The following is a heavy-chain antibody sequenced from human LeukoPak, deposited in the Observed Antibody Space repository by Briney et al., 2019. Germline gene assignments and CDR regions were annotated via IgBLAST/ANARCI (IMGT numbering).Heavy chain of an antibody. Sequence: SETLSLTCTVSGGSVSSGSYYWSWIRQPPGKGLGWIGYIYYSGSTNYNPSLKSRVTISVDTSKNQFSLKLSSVTAADTAVYYCARTKRGYSYGGLDYWGQGTLVTVSS. CDR3: ARTKRGYSYGGLDY. CDR2: IYYSGST. D-gene: IGHD5-18*01. CDR1: GGSVSSGSYY. J-gene: IGHJ4*02. V-gene: IGHV4-61*01.